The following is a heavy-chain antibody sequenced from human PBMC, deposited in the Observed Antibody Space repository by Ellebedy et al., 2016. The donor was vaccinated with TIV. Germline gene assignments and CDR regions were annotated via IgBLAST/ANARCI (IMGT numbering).Heavy chain of an antibody. J-gene: IGHJ4*02. CDR1: GFTFSSYS. Sequence: GESLKISXAASGFTFSSYSMNWVRQAPGKGLEWVSSISSSSSYIYYADSVKGRFTISRDNAKNSLYLQMNSLRAEDTAVYYCARDPGVSRDSSSSWYYFDYWGQGTLVTVSS. V-gene: IGHV3-21*04. D-gene: IGHD6-13*01. CDR3: ARDPGVSRDSSSSWYYFDY. CDR2: ISSSSSYI.